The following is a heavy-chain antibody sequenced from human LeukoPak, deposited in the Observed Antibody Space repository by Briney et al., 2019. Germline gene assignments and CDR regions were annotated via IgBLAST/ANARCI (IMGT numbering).Heavy chain of an antibody. J-gene: IGHJ5*02. V-gene: IGHV1-46*01. D-gene: IGHD5-24*01. CDR1: GDTFRRFA. CDR2: ISPSGGST. Sequence: ASVKVSCKASGDTFRRFAMSWVRQAPGQGPERMGVISPSGGSTTYAQKFQGRVTLTRDMSTSTDYLELSSLRSEDTAVYYCARDNSVRDEAWWFNPWGQGTLVTVSS. CDR3: ARDNSVRDEAWWFNP.